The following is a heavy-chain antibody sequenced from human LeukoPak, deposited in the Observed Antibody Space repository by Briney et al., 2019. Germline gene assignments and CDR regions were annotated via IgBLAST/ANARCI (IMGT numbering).Heavy chain of an antibody. CDR3: AKESHYRSGSYSDY. V-gene: IGHV3-9*01. D-gene: IGHD3-10*01. J-gene: IGHJ4*02. Sequence: GGSLRLSCAASGFIFDDYAMHWVRQAPGKGLEWVSGISWNSGNIGYADSVKGRFTISRDNAKNSLYLQMNSLRAEDTALYYCAKESHYRSGSYSDYWGQGTLVTAPS. CDR1: GFIFDDYA. CDR2: ISWNSGNI.